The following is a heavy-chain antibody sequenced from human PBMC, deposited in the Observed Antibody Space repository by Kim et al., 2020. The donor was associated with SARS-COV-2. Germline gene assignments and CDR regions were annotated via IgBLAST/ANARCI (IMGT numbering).Heavy chain of an antibody. CDR2: IYYSGST. D-gene: IGHD3-10*01. V-gene: IGHV4-39*07. CDR3: ARVPMVRGVIVDY. J-gene: IGHJ4*02. Sequence: SETLSLTCTVSGGSISSSSYYWGWIRQPPGKGLEWIGSIYYSGSTYYNPSLKSRVTISVDTSKNQFSLKLSSVTAADTAVYYCARVPMVRGVIVDYWGQGTLVTVSS. CDR1: GGSISSSSYY.